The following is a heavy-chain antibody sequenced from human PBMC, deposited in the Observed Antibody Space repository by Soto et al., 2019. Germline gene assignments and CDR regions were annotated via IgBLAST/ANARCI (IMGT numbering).Heavy chain of an antibody. D-gene: IGHD3-3*01. CDR3: ARWWSGSRQGFDP. Sequence: PSETLSLTCPFSGFSISSGDYYWSWIRQHPGKGLEWIGYIYYSGSTYYNPSLKSRVTISVDTSKNQFSLKLSSVTAADTAVYYCARWWSGSRQGFDPWGQGTLVTVSS. CDR1: GFSISSGDYY. CDR2: IYYSGST. V-gene: IGHV4-31*03. J-gene: IGHJ5*02.